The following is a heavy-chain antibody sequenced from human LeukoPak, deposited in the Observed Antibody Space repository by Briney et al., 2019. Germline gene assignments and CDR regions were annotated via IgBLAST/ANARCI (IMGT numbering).Heavy chain of an antibody. CDR3: ARGRLAARLRAGNWFDP. CDR1: GGSFSGYY. Sequence: PSETLSLTCAVYGGSFSGYYWSWIRQPPGKGLEWIGYIYHSGSTKYNPSLKSRVTISVDTSKNQFSLKLSSVTAADTAVYYCARGRLAARLRAGNWFDPWGQGTLVTVSS. CDR2: IYHSGST. V-gene: IGHV4-59*01. J-gene: IGHJ5*02. D-gene: IGHD6-6*01.